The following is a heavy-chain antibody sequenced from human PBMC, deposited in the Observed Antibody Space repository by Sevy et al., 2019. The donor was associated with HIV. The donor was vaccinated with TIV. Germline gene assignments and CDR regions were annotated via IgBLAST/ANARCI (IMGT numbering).Heavy chain of an antibody. CDR2: IDPSGGNT. V-gene: IGHV1-46*01. CDR1: GDTLTNNY. J-gene: IGHJ4*02. CDR3: VRADPAQHFDS. Sequence: ASVKVSCKAPGDTLTNNYMHWVRQAPGQGLEWMEIIDPSGGNTSYAQKFQGRVTMTRDTSTSTLYMDLSSLRSEDTAVYYCVRADPAQHFDSWGQGTLVTVSS.